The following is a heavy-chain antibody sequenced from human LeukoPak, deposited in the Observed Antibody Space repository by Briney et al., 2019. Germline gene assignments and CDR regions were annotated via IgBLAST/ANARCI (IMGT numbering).Heavy chain of an antibody. D-gene: IGHD6-13*01. CDR1: GFTFSGSA. CDR2: IRSKANTYAT. Sequence: GGSLRLSCAASGFTFSGSAMHWVRQASGKGLEWVGRIRSKANTYATAYAASVKGRFSISRDDSKNTAYLQLNSLETEDTAVYYCSAAVGTDFYDYGMDVWGQGTTVTVSS. J-gene: IGHJ6*02. CDR3: SAAVGTDFYDYGMDV. V-gene: IGHV3-73*01.